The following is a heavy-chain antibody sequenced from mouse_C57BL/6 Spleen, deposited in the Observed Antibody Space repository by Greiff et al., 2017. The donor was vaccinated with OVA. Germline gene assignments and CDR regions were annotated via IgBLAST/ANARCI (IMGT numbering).Heavy chain of an antibody. D-gene: IGHD4-1*01. V-gene: IGHV1-19*01. CDR2: INPYNGGT. CDR3: ARSGLGPLFDD. J-gene: IGHJ2*01. CDR1: GYTFTDYY. Sequence: EVQLQQSGPVLVKPGASVKMSCKASGYTFTDYYMNWVKQSHGKSLEWIGDINPYNGGTSYNQKFKGKATLTVDKSSSTAYMGLNSLTSEDSAGYYGARSGLGPLFDDWGQGTTLTVSS.